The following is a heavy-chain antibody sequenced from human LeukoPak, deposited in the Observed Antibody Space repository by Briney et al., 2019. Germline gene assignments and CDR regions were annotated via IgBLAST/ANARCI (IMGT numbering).Heavy chain of an antibody. Sequence: GGSLRLSCAASGFTFSSYGMHWVRQAPGKGLEWVAFIRYDGSNKYYADSVKGRFTISRDNSKNTLYLQMNSLRAEDTAVYYCAPKRSGSWYFDYWGQGTLVTVSS. CDR1: GFTFSSYG. J-gene: IGHJ4*02. CDR2: IRYDGSNK. V-gene: IGHV3-30*02. CDR3: APKRSGSWYFDY. D-gene: IGHD6-19*01.